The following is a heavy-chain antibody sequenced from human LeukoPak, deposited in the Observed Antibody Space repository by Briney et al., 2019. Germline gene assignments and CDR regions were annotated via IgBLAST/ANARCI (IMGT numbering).Heavy chain of an antibody. CDR1: GFSLSTSGMR. Sequence: SGPALVKPTQTLALTCTFSGFSLSTSGMRVSWIRQPPGKALEWLARIDWDDDKFYSTSLKTRLTISKDTSKNQVVLTMTNMDPVGTATYYCARLVDTAMYDYWGQGTLVTVSS. CDR3: ARLVDTAMYDY. J-gene: IGHJ4*02. D-gene: IGHD5-18*01. CDR2: IDWDDDK. V-gene: IGHV2-70*04.